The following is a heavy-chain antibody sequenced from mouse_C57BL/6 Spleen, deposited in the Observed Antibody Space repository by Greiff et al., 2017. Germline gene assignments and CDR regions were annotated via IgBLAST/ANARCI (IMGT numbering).Heavy chain of an antibody. J-gene: IGHJ2*01. CDR2: INPNNGGT. D-gene: IGHD1-1*02. CDR3: ARLPYGLGDY. V-gene: IGHV1-26*01. Sequence: EVQLQQSGPELVKPGASVKISCKASGYTFTDYYMNWVKQSHGKSLEWIGDINPNNGGTSYNQKFKGKATLTVDKSSSTAYMELRSLTSEDSAVYYCARLPYGLGDYWGQGTTLTVSS. CDR1: GYTFTDYY.